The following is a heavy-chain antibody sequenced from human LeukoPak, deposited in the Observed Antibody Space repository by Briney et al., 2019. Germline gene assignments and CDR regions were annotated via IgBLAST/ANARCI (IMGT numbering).Heavy chain of an antibody. J-gene: IGHJ5*02. CDR3: ARDGCSSTSCYLRGAWFDP. CDR2: IYTSGST. CDR1: GGSISSYY. V-gene: IGHV4-4*07. Sequence: PSETLSLTCTVSGGSISSYYWSWIRQPAGKGLQWIGRIYTSGSTNYNPSLKSRVTMSVDTSKNQFPLKLSSVTAADTAVYYCARDGCSSTSCYLRGAWFDPWGQGTLVTVSS. D-gene: IGHD2-2*01.